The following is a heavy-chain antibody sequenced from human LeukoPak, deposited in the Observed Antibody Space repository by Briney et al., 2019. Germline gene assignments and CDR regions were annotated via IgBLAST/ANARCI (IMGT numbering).Heavy chain of an antibody. J-gene: IGHJ4*02. CDR3: ARLGGSGSYYEPLDY. V-gene: IGHV5-51*01. D-gene: IGHD3-10*01. CDR1: GYSFTSYW. CDR2: IYPGDSDT. Sequence: RESLKISCKGSGYSFTSYWIGWVRQMPGKGLEWMGIIYPGDSDTRYSPSFQGQVTISADKSINTAYLQWSSLKASDTAMYYCARLGGSGSYYEPLDYWGQGTLVTVSS.